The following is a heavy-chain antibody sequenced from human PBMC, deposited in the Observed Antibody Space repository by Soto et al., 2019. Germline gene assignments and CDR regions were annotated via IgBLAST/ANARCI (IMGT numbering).Heavy chain of an antibody. Sequence: QVQLVQSGTEVKKPGSSVKVSCKASGGTFSSYAISWVRQAPGQGLEWMGGIIPIFGTANYAQKFQGRVTITADESTSTAYMELSSLRSEDTAVYYCAREIVGANYRPDYFDYWGQGTLVTVSS. D-gene: IGHD1-26*01. CDR1: GGTFSSYA. CDR3: AREIVGANYRPDYFDY. V-gene: IGHV1-69*01. CDR2: IIPIFGTA. J-gene: IGHJ4*02.